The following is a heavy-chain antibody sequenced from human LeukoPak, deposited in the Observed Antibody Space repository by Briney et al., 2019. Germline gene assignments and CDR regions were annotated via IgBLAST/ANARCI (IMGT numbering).Heavy chain of an antibody. CDR3: ARGMSATSGYLELEY. CDR1: GFTFSSYW. V-gene: IGHV3-23*01. J-gene: IGHJ4*02. CDR2: ISGSGGNT. D-gene: IGHD3-22*01. Sequence: GGSLRLSCAASGFTFSSYWMHWVRQAPGKGLEWVSAISGSGGNTYSADSVKGRCTISRDNSKKTLFLHMNSLRAEDTAVYYCARGMSATSGYLELEYWGQGTPVTVST.